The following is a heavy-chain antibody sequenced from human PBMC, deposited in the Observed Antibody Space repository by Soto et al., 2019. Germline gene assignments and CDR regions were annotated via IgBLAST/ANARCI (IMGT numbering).Heavy chain of an antibody. CDR3: GRYGELSLSNYYGMEV. D-gene: IGHD3-16*02. V-gene: IGHV3-21*01. CDR1: GFTFSSYS. Sequence: SLRLSCAASGFTFSSYSMNWVRQAPGKGLEWVSSISSSSSYIYYADSVKGRFTISRDNAKNSPYLQMISLRAEDTAVYYCGRYGELSLSNYYGMEVWGQGTTVTVCS. CDR2: ISSSSSYI. J-gene: IGHJ6*02.